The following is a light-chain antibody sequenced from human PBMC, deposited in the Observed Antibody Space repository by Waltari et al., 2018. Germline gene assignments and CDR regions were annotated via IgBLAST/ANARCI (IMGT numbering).Light chain of an antibody. CDR2: YDS. J-gene: IGLJ1*01. V-gene: IGLV3-21*04. CDR1: YIGSKS. CDR3: QVWDSGSDHYV. Sequence: SYVLTQPPSLSVAPGETATITCGGTYIGSKSVHWDQQKPGQAPVLAIFYDSDRPSGIPDRFSGSNSGNTATLTISRVEAGDEADYYCQVWDSGSDHYVFGTGTKVTVL.